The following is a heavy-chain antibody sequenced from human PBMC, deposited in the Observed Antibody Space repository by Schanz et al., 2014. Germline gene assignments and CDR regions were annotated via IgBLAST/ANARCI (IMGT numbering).Heavy chain of an antibody. CDR3: ARSGVDV. CDR2: ITGGSTTYT. V-gene: IGHV3-21*01. CDR1: GFTFNNFG. Sequence: EVQLVESGGGLVKPGGSLRLSCAAYGFTFNNFGMNWVRQAPGKGLEWVSCITGGSTTYTYYADSVRGRFTISRDNAKSSVYLQMNSLRAEDTAVYYCARSGVDVWGQGTTVTVSS. J-gene: IGHJ6*02. D-gene: IGHD3-10*01.